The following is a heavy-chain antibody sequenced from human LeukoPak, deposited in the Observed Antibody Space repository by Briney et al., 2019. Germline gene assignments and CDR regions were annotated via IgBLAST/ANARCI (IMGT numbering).Heavy chain of an antibody. D-gene: IGHD3-3*01. V-gene: IGHV3-21*01. Sequence: GGSLRLSCAASGFTFSSYSMNWVRQAPGKGLEWVSSISSSSSYIYYADSVKGRFTISRDNSKDTLYLEMHSLIREDTAVYYCARDLRGDYDFWSGRFPIDWGRGTLVTVPS. CDR1: GFTFSSYS. J-gene: IGHJ4*02. CDR3: ARDLRGDYDFWSGRFPID. CDR2: ISSSSSYI.